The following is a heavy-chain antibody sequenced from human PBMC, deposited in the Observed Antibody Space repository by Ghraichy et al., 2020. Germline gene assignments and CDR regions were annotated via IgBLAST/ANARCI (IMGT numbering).Heavy chain of an antibody. CDR3: ASTTYYYDSSGYYPT. J-gene: IGHJ5*02. V-gene: IGHV4-59*01. D-gene: IGHD3-22*01. Sequence: GWIRQPPGEGLEWIGYIYYSGSTNYNPSLKSRVTISVDTSKNQFSLKLSSVTAADTAVYYCASTTYYYDSSGYYPTWGQGTLVTVSS. CDR2: IYYSGST.